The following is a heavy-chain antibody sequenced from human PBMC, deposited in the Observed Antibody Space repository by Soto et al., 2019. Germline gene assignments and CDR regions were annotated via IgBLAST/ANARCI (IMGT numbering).Heavy chain of an antibody. V-gene: IGHV3-30-3*01. CDR3: ARQYYYGMDA. CDR2: ISYDGSNK. CDR1: GFTLSSCA. Sequence: GGSLRLSCAASGFTLSSCAMHWVRQAPGKGLEWVAVISYDGSNKHYADSVKGRFTISRDNSKSTLYLQMNSLRTEDTAVYYCARQYYYGMDAWGQGTTVTVSS. J-gene: IGHJ6*02.